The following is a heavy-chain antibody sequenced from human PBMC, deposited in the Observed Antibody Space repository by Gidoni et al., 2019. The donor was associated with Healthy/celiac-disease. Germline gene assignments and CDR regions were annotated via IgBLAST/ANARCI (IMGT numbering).Heavy chain of an antibody. J-gene: IGHJ5*02. V-gene: IGHV1-69*01. D-gene: IGHD3-16*01. CDR1: GGTFSSYA. Sequence: QVQLVQSGAEVKKPGSSVKVSCKASGGTFSSYAISWVRQAPGQGLEWMGGIIPIFGTANYAQKFQGRVTITADESTSTADMERSSLRSEETAVYYCAREPRGGRVDPWGQGTLVTVSS. CDR2: IIPIFGTA. CDR3: AREPRGGRVDP.